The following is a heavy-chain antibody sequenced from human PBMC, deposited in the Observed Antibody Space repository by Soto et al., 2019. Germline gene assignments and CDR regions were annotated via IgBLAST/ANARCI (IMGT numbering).Heavy chain of an antibody. Sequence: EVQLLESGGSLVQPGGSLRLSCAASGFTFSNYAMSWVRQAPGKGLEWVSAISGRGDSTYYADSVRGRFTISRDNSKNKLYLQMNSLRAEDTAIYYCAKDPADFLEWLLPYFDYWGQGTLVTVSS. CDR1: GFTFSNYA. V-gene: IGHV3-23*01. CDR3: AKDPADFLEWLLPYFDY. CDR2: ISGRGDST. J-gene: IGHJ4*02. D-gene: IGHD3-3*01.